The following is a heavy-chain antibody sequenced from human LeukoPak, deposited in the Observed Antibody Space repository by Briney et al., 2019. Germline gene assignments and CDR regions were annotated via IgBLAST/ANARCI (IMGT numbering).Heavy chain of an antibody. Sequence: SETLSLTCAVYGGSFSGYYWSWIRQPPGKGLEWIGEINHSGSTNYNPSLKSRVTISVDTSKNQFSLKLSSVTAADTAVYHCARWTGTTNWFDPWGQGTLVTVSS. CDR3: ARWTGTTNWFDP. CDR1: GGSFSGYY. V-gene: IGHV4-34*01. J-gene: IGHJ5*02. D-gene: IGHD1-7*01. CDR2: INHSGST.